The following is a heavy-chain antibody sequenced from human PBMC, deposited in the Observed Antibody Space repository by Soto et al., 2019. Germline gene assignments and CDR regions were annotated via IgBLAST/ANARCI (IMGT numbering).Heavy chain of an antibody. Sequence: QVQLVQSGAEVKKPGASVKVSCKASGYTFTSYAMHWVRQAPGQRLEWMGWINAGNGNTKYSQKLPGRVTITRDTAARTAYMGLSRLRSEDRAVNYYARAVGGPDGRGDCCGQGTLGTVST. J-gene: IGHJ4*02. D-gene: IGHD2-15*01. V-gene: IGHV1-3*01. CDR1: GYTFTSYA. CDR3: ARAVGGPDGRGDC. CDR2: INAGNGNT.